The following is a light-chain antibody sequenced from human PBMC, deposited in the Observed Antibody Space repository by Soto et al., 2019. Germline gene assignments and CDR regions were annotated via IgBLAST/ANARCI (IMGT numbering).Light chain of an antibody. CDR1: QSLLHSNGYNY. V-gene: IGKV2-28*01. CDR3: MQAQQTPYT. CDR2: LGS. J-gene: IGKJ2*01. Sequence: DIVMTQSPLSLPVTPGEPASISCRSSQSLLHSNGYNYLDWYLQKPGQSPQLLIYLGSNRASGVPDRFSGRGSVTDFRLKVSRVEAEDVGVYYCMQAQQTPYTFGQAPKLEIK.